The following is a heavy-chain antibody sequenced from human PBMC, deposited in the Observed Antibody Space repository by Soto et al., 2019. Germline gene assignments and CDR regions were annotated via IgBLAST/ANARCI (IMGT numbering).Heavy chain of an antibody. J-gene: IGHJ4*02. V-gene: IGHV4-59*01. Sequence: QMQLQESGPGLVKPSETLSLSCAVSGASISTNYWNWIRQPPGRGLEWIGYIWDSGNSDYNPSLKIRTTMSVETSKNQFSLKLTSVTAADAAVYYCASYASGTCPFFDQWGRGTLVTVSS. D-gene: IGHD3-10*01. CDR2: IWDSGNS. CDR1: GASISTNY. CDR3: ASYASGTCPFFDQ.